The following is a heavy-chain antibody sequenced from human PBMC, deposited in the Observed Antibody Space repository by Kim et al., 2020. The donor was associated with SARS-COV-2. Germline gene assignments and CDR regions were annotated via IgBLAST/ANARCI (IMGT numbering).Heavy chain of an antibody. V-gene: IGHV4-59*08. Sequence: TNYHPPLKSRVTIPVDTSKNQFSLKLSSVTAADTAVYYCARRSKTGGLDYWGQGTLVTVSS. J-gene: IGHJ4*02. D-gene: IGHD1-1*01. CDR2: T. CDR3: ARRSKTGGLDY.